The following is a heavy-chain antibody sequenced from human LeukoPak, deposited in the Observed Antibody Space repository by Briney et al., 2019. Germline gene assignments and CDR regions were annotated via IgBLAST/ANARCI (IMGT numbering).Heavy chain of an antibody. D-gene: IGHD5-12*01. V-gene: IGHV1-69*05. Sequence: GASVKVSCKASGGTFISYAISWVRQAPGQGLGWMGGIIPIFGTANYAQKFQGRVTITTDESTSTAYMELSSLRSEDTAVYYCAREYSGYEWACDYWGQGTLVTVSS. CDR3: AREYSGYEWACDY. J-gene: IGHJ4*02. CDR2: IIPIFGTA. CDR1: GGTFISYA.